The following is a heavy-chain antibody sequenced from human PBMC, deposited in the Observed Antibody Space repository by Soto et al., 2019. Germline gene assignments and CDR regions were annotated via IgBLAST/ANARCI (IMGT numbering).Heavy chain of an antibody. V-gene: IGHV1-69*13. CDR2: IIPIFGTA. Sequence: GASVKVSCKASGGTSSSYAISWVRQAPGQGLEWMGGIIPIFGTANYAQKFQGRVTITADESTSTAYMELSSLRSEDTAVYYCARPGFEVLVRPGYYYYGMDVWGQGTTVTVSS. CDR3: ARPGFEVLVRPGYYYYGMDV. D-gene: IGHD3-10*01. CDR1: GGTSSSYA. J-gene: IGHJ6*02.